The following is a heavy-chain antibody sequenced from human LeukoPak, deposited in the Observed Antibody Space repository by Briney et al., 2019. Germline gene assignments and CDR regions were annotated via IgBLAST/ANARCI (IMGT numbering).Heavy chain of an antibody. Sequence: SQTLSLTCTVSGGSISSGGYYWSWIRQPPGKGLEWIGYIYHSGSTYYNPSLKSRVTISVDRSKNQFSLKLSSVTAADTAVYYCSRLSADYFDYWGQGTLVTVSS. CDR1: GGSISSGGYY. J-gene: IGHJ4*02. CDR3: SRLSADYFDY. V-gene: IGHV4-30-2*01. CDR2: IYHSGST. D-gene: IGHD4/OR15-4a*01.